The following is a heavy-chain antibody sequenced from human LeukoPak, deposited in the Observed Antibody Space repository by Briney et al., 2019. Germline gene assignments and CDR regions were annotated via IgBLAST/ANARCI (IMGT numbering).Heavy chain of an antibody. D-gene: IGHD2-21*02. CDR2: IYSGGST. J-gene: IGHJ4*02. CDR1: GFTVSSNY. V-gene: IGHV3-53*01. CDR3: ARGGIVVVTADFDY. Sequence: GGSLRLSCAASGFTVSSNYMSWVRQAPGKGLEWVSVIYSGGSTYYADSVKGRFTISRDNSKNTLYLQMNSLRAEDTAVYYCARGGIVVVTADFDYWGQGTLVTVSS.